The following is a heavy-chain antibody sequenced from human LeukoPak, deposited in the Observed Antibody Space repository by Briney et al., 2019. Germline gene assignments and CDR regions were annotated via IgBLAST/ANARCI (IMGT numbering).Heavy chain of an antibody. V-gene: IGHV3-30*04. D-gene: IGHD6-13*01. CDR3: ARDLLATAAGTWPY. CDR2: ISYDGSNK. CDR1: GFTFSSYA. Sequence: GGSLRLSCAASGFTFSSYAMHWVRQAPGKGLEWVAVISYDGSNKYYADSVKGRFTISRDNSKNTLYLQMNSLRAEDTAVYYCARDLLATAAGTWPYWGQGTLVTVSS. J-gene: IGHJ4*02.